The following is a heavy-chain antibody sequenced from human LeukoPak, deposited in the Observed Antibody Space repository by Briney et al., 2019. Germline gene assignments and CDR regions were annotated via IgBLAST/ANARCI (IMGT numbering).Heavy chain of an antibody. CDR1: GGSISSSSYS. Sequence: KPSETLSLTCTVSGGSISSSSYSWGWIRQPPGKGLEWIGSIYYSGSTYYNPSLKSRVTISVDTSKNQFSLKLSSVTAADTAVYYCARGGSSQSVDYWGQGTLVTVSS. CDR2: IYYSGST. CDR3: ARGGSSQSVDY. D-gene: IGHD6-13*01. V-gene: IGHV4-39*07. J-gene: IGHJ4*02.